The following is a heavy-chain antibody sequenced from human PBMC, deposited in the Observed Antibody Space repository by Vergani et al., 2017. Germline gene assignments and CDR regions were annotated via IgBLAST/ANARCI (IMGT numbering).Heavy chain of an antibody. CDR3: ARVGVVRGVSYYYYYYGMDV. Sequence: QVQLQESGPGLVKPSQTLSLTCTVSGGSISSGDYYWSWIRQPPGKGLEWIGYIYYSGSTYYNPSLKSRVTISVDTSKNQFSLKLSSVTAADTAVYYCARVGVVRGVSYYYYYYGMDVWCQGTTVTVSS. CDR2: IYYSGST. D-gene: IGHD3-10*01. V-gene: IGHV4-30-4*08. J-gene: IGHJ6*02. CDR1: GGSISSGDYY.